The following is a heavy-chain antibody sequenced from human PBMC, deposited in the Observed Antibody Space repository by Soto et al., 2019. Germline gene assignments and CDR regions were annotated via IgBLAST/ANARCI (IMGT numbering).Heavy chain of an antibody. CDR1: GYTFTSYS. J-gene: IGHJ6*02. D-gene: IGHD2-15*01. V-gene: IGHV1-46*01. Sequence: QLQLLQSGAEVKKPGASGRVSCKASGYTFTSYSMHWGRQTPGQGLEWMGIINPSSGRTSYAQNFPGRVTMTSDTAPRIVYMEMRSLKSADTAVYYCARDHNFGFILYAMDVWGQGTTVTVSS. CDR3: ARDHNFGFILYAMDV. CDR2: INPSSGRT.